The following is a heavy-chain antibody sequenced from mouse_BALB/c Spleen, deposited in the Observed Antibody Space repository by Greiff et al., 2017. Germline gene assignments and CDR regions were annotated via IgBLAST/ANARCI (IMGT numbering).Heavy chain of an antibody. V-gene: IGHV2-6-7*01. J-gene: IGHJ3*01. D-gene: IGHD2-1*01. Sequence: VKLVESGPGLVAPSQSLSITCTVSGFSLTGYGVNWVRQPPGKGLEWLGMIWGDGSTDYNSALKSRLSISKDNSKSQVFLKMNSLQTDDTARYYCASPLSYGNYWFAYWGQGTLVTVSA. CDR2: IWGDGST. CDR1: GFSLTGYG. CDR3: ASPLSYGNYWFAY.